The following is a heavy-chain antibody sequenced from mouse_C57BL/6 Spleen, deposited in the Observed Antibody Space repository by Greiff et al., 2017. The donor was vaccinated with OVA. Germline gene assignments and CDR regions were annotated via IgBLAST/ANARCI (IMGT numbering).Heavy chain of an antibody. CDR2: ISGGGGNT. CDR1: GFTFSSYT. D-gene: IGHD2-4*01. J-gene: IGHJ3*01. Sequence: VQLKESGGGLVKPGGSLKLSCAASGFTFSSYTMSWVRQTPEKRLEWVATISGGGGNTYYPDSVKGRFTISRDNAKNTLYLQMSSLRSEDTALYYCARQGTTMITRFAYWGQGTLVTVSA. CDR3: ARQGTTMITRFAY. V-gene: IGHV5-9*01.